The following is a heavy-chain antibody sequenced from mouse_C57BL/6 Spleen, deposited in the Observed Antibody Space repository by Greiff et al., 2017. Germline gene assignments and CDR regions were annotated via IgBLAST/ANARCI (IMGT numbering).Heavy chain of an antibody. CDR2: INPYNGDT. V-gene: IGHV1-20*01. D-gene: IGHD1-1*01. CDR3: AREGVYYGSSYAMDY. J-gene: IGHJ4*01. Sequence: EVQLQQSGPELVKPGDSVKISCKASGYSFTGYFMNWVMQSHGKSLEWIGRINPYNGDTFYNQKFKGKATSTVDKSSSTAHMELRSLTSEDSAVYYCAREGVYYGSSYAMDYWGQGTSVTVSS. CDR1: GYSFTGYF.